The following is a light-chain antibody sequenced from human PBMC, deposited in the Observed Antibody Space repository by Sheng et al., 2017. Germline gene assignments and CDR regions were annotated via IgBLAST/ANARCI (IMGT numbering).Light chain of an antibody. CDR1: QSVNTY. J-gene: IGKJ4*01. Sequence: EIVLTQSPATLSLSPGERATLSCRASQSVNTYLAWYQQKPGQAPRLLIYDASTRATGIPARFSGSGSGTDFTLTISSLKPEDFAVYYCQQRSNWPSFGGGPTVEIK. CDR3: QQRSNWPS. V-gene: IGKV3-11*01. CDR2: DAS.